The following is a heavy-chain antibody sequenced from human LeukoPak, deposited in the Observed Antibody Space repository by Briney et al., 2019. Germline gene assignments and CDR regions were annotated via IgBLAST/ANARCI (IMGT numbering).Heavy chain of an antibody. D-gene: IGHD2-2*01. CDR2: IYYSGST. J-gene: IGHJ5*02. Sequence: SETLSLTCTVSGGSISSGGYYWSWIRQHPGKGLEWIGYIYYSGSTYHNPSLKSRVTISVDTSKNQFSLKLSSVTAADTAVYYCARVTVVVPAATNWFDPWGQGTLVTVSS. V-gene: IGHV4-31*03. CDR3: ARVTVVVPAATNWFDP. CDR1: GGSISSGGYY.